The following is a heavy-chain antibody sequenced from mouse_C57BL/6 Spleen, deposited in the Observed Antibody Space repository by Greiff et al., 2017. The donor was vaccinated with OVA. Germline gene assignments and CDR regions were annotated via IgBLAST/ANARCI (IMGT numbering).Heavy chain of an antibody. CDR2: IRLKSDNYAT. CDR3: TVYYDYDGNY. Sequence: EVQLVESGGGLVQPGGSMKLSCVASGFTFSNYWMNWVRQSPEKGLEWVAQIRLKSDNYATHYAVSVKGRFTISRDDSKISVYLQMNNLRAEDTGIYYCTVYYDYDGNYWGQGTTLTVAS. J-gene: IGHJ2*01. V-gene: IGHV6-3*01. CDR1: GFTFSNYW. D-gene: IGHD2-4*01.